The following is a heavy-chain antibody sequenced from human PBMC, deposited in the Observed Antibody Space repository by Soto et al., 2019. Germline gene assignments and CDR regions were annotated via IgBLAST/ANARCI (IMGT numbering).Heavy chain of an antibody. J-gene: IGHJ4*02. D-gene: IGHD6-13*01. CDR3: AKDKGIAAAGSGSPVY. CDR1: GFTFSSYG. Sequence: QVQLVESGGGVVQPGRSLRLSCAASGFTFSSYGMHWVRQAPGKGLEWVAVISYDGSNKYYADSVKGRFTISRDNSKNTLYLQMNSLRAEDTAVYYCAKDKGIAAAGSGSPVYWGQGTLVTVSS. CDR2: ISYDGSNK. V-gene: IGHV3-30*18.